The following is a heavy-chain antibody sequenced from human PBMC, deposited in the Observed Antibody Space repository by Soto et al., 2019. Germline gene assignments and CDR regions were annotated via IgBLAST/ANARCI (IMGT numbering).Heavy chain of an antibody. CDR2: ISYDGSNK. Sequence: PGGSLRLSCAASGFTFSSYAMHWVRQAPGKGLEWVAVISYDGSNKYYADSVKGRFTISRDNSKNTLYLQMNSLRAEDTAVYYCARDGGTVVTYNGFDPWGQGXLVTVSS. D-gene: IGHD2-21*02. J-gene: IGHJ5*02. CDR1: GFTFSSYA. CDR3: ARDGGTVVTYNGFDP. V-gene: IGHV3-30-3*01.